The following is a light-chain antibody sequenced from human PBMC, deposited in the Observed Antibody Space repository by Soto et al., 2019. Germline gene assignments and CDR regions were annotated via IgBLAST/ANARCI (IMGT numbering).Light chain of an antibody. J-gene: IGLJ1*01. CDR1: SSNIGSNT. V-gene: IGLV1-44*01. CDR2: SNN. Sequence: QYVLTQPPSASGSPGPRVTISCSGSSSNIGSNTVNWYQQLPGTAPKLLIYSNNQRPPGVPDRFSGSKSGTSASLAISWLQSEDESDYYCKSYDSRLTAYVFGSGTKVTVL. CDR3: KSYDSRLTAYV.